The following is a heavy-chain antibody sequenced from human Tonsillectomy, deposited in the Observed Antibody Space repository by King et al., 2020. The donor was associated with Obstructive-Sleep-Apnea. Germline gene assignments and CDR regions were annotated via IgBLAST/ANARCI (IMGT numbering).Heavy chain of an antibody. V-gene: IGHV1-3*01. CDR2: INGGNGNT. CDR1: GYTFTSYA. Sequence: QLVQSGAEVKKPGASVKVSCKASGYTFTSYAMHWVRQAPGQRLEWMGGINGGNGNTKYSQRFQGRVTIIRDISARTVYMELSSLRSEDTAVYYCARRPSPPDFESWSGYRNDLDYWGQGTLVTVSS. CDR3: ARRPSPPDFESWSGYRNDLDY. J-gene: IGHJ4*02. D-gene: IGHD3-3*01.